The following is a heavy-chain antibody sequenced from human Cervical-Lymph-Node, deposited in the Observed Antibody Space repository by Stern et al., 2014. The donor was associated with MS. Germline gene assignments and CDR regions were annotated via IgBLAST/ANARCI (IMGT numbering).Heavy chain of an antibody. CDR3: AKGAGTAVVHAFDI. V-gene: IGHV3-23*04. CDR1: GFTFSTYA. CDR2: IGNSGGST. Sequence: EVQLGESGGGLVQPGGSLRLSCAASGFTFSTYAMSWVRQAPGKGLEWVSAIGNSGGSTNYADSVKGRFTISRDNAKNTLYLQMSSLRAEDTAVYYCAKGAGTAVVHAFDIWGQGTIVTVSS. D-gene: IGHD5-18*01. J-gene: IGHJ3*02.